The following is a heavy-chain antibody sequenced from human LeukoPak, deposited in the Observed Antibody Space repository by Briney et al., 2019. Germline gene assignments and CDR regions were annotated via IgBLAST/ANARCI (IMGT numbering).Heavy chain of an antibody. V-gene: IGHV3-23*01. J-gene: IGHJ4*02. CDR2: VSGSGDTT. Sequence: GGSLRLSCGASGFTFSNYAMNWVRQAPGKGLEWVSAVSGSGDTTYYADSVKGRFIISRDNFNNTLFLQMNSLRAEDAALYYCAKEIRPGWFGLWDYWGQGTLVTVSS. CDR3: AKEIRPGWFGLWDY. D-gene: IGHD3-10*01. CDR1: GFTFSNYA.